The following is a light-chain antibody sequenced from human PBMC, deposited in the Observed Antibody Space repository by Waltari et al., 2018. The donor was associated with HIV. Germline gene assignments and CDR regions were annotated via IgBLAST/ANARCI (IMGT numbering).Light chain of an antibody. J-gene: IGLJ2*01. Sequence: QSVLPQPASVSGSPGPSITISCPGTSSDRGGYNYVSWYQQHPGKAPKLLIYEVSNRPSGVSDRFSGSRSGDTASLTISGLQAEDEADYFCSSYAGSSIFVVFGGGTKLTVL. CDR1: SSDRGGYNY. CDR3: SSYAGSSIFVV. V-gene: IGLV2-14*01. CDR2: EVS.